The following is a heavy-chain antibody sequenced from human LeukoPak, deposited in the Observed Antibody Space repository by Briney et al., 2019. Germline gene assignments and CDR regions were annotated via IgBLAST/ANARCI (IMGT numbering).Heavy chain of an antibody. D-gene: IGHD4/OR15-4a*01. J-gene: IGHJ4*02. Sequence: GGSLRLSCAASGFTFNNYVLTWVRQTPGKGLECVSAISGDGVSPYYADSVRGRFTISRDNSKNTLYLQMNSLRVEDTAVYFCARDPGAFPYFFDYWGQGTLVTVSS. CDR2: ISGDGVSP. CDR1: GFTFNNYV. CDR3: ARDPGAFPYFFDY. V-gene: IGHV3-23*01.